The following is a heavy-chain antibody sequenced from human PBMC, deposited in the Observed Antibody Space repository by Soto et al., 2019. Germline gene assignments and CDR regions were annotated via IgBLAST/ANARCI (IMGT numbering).Heavy chain of an antibody. CDR3: ASGVAIWSGNY. Sequence: QLQLQESGTGLVKPSETLSLTCTVSGGSISSSTDYWGWIRPPPGKGMEWSGSFYYSGTTYYNPYFQSRRTMSVDTSMNEFYLKLSSVHGADTAVDYCASGVAIWSGNYWGQGNLVT. CDR1: GGSISSSTDY. J-gene: IGHJ4*02. CDR2: FYYSGTT. V-gene: IGHV4-39*01. D-gene: IGHD3-3*01.